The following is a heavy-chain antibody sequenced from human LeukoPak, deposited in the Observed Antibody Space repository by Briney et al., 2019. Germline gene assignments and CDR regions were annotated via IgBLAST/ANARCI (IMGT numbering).Heavy chain of an antibody. CDR2: IFASGST. Sequence: SETLSLTCTVSGGSISSGSYYWSWIRQPAGKGLEWIGRIFASGSTNYNPSLKSRVTISVDTSKNQFSLKLSSVTAADTAVYYCARDLVVVAATGWFDPWGQGTLVTVSS. CDR1: GGSISSGSYY. D-gene: IGHD2-15*01. CDR3: ARDLVVVAATGWFDP. V-gene: IGHV4-61*02. J-gene: IGHJ5*02.